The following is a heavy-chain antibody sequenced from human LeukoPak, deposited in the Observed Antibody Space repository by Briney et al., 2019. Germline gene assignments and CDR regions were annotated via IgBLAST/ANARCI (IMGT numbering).Heavy chain of an antibody. CDR2: ISSSSSTI. CDR1: EFPFSSFS. J-gene: IGHJ5*02. V-gene: IGHV3-48*01. Sequence: GGSLRLSCSASEFPFSSFSMNWVRQAPGKGLEWVSYISSSSSTIYYADSVKGRFTISRDNAKNSLHLQMNSLRAEDTAVYYCARDVGYCSSINCFSFDPWGQGTLVTVSS. D-gene: IGHD2-2*01. CDR3: ARDVGYCSSINCFSFDP.